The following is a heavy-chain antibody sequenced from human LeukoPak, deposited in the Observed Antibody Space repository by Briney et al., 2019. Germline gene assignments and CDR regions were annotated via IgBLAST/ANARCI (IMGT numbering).Heavy chain of an antibody. J-gene: IGHJ6*02. Sequence: GRSLRLSCAASLLTFDDYAIHWVRQTPEKGLECVFLICGDGGSTYYADSVKGRFTFSRDNSKNPLYPQMNSLRTEDTALYYCAKDKESVLLWFGETYGMDVWGQGTTVTVSS. V-gene: IGHV3-43*02. CDR1: LLTFDDYA. CDR3: AKDKESVLLWFGETYGMDV. D-gene: IGHD3-10*01. CDR2: ICGDGGST.